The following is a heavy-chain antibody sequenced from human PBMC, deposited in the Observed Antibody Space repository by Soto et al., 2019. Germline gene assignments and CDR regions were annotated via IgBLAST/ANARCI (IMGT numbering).Heavy chain of an antibody. CDR3: ARDALPIMGPGIAAAGTHSDY. Sequence: GGSLRLSCAASGFTFSSYSMNWVRQAPGEGLEWVSSISSSSSYIYYADSVKGRFTISRDNAKNSLYLQMNSLRAEDTAVYYCARDALPIMGPGIAAAGTHSDYWGQGTLVTVSS. J-gene: IGHJ4*02. CDR1: GFTFSSYS. V-gene: IGHV3-21*01. CDR2: ISSSSSYI. D-gene: IGHD6-13*01.